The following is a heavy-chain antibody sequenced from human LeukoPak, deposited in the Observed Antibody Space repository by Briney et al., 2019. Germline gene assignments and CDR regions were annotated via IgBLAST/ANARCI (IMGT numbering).Heavy chain of an antibody. CDR1: GFTFSSDA. V-gene: IGHV3-23*01. D-gene: IGHD2-8*01. CDR3: AKVLAPNRHGALDF. Sequence: GGSLRLSCTASGFTFSSDAMSWVRQAPGKGLEWVSFISGNSAGTYYTDSVKGRFTISRDNSKNTLYLQMNSLRAEDTAIYYCAKVLAPNRHGALDFWGQGTMVTVSS. J-gene: IGHJ3*01. CDR2: ISGNSAGT.